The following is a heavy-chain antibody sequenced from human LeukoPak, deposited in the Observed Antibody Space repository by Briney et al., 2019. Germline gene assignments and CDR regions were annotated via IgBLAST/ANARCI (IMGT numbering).Heavy chain of an antibody. CDR1: GYSFTTYW. J-gene: IGHJ4*02. CDR2: IYPGDSDS. Sequence: GESLKISCKGSGYSFTTYWIGWVRQLPGKGLEWMGIIYPGDSDSTYSPSFQGLVTMSVDRSINTAYLQWSSLKASDSAMYYCARRAHPRDNYFDYWGQGTLVTVSS. V-gene: IGHV5-51*01. D-gene: IGHD3-9*01. CDR3: ARRAHPRDNYFDY.